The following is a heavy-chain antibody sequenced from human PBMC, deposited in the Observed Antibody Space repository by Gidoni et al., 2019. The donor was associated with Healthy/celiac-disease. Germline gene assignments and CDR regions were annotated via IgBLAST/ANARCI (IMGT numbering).Heavy chain of an antibody. CDR1: GGAISSYY. V-gene: IGHV4-59*01. CDR2: IYYSGST. Sequence: QVQLQESGPGLVKPSETLSLTCTVSGGAISSYYWSWIRQPPGKGLEWIGYIYYSGSTNYHPSLKSRVTISVDTSKNQFSLKLSSVTAADTAVYYCATGDSGYGMDVWGQGTTVTVSS. CDR3: ATGDSGYGMDV. J-gene: IGHJ6*02. D-gene: IGHD1-26*01.